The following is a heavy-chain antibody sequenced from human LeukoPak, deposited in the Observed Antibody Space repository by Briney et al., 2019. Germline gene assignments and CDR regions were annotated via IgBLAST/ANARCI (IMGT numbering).Heavy chain of an antibody. Sequence: PGGSLRLSCAASGFTFSSYGMHWVRQAPGKGLEWVAVISYDGSNKYYADSVKGRFTISRDNSKNTLYLQMNSLRAKDTAVYYCAKDQGWQLVRYYYYGMDVWGQGTTVTVSS. D-gene: IGHD6-6*01. CDR2: ISYDGSNK. J-gene: IGHJ6*02. CDR3: AKDQGWQLVRYYYYGMDV. CDR1: GFTFSSYG. V-gene: IGHV3-30*18.